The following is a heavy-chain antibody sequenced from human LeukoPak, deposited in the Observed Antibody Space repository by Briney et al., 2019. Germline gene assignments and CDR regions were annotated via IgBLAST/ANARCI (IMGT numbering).Heavy chain of an antibody. CDR3: ARLVASSLSEFDY. CDR1: EYSFTNYW. V-gene: IGHV5-51*01. J-gene: IGHJ4*02. Sequence: GESLQISCKGSEYSFTNYWIAWVRQMPGKGLEWMGIIYPGDSDTRYSPSFQGQVTISADKSISTAYLQWSSLKASDTAMYYCARLVASSLSEFDYWGQGTLVTVSS. CDR2: IYPGDSDT. D-gene: IGHD6-13*01.